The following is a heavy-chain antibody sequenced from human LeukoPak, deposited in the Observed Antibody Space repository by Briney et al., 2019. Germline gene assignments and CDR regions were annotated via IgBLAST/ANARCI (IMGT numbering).Heavy chain of an antibody. CDR1: GFTVSNNY. CDR2: IYSGGRT. J-gene: IGHJ4*02. CDR3: ARDGATTSFDY. Sequence: GGSLRLSCAVSGFTVSNNYMNWVRQAPGKGLEWVSIIYSGGRTYYADSAKGRFTISRDIFKNTVYLQMNSLRAEDTAVYYCARDGATTSFDYWGQGTLVTVSS. V-gene: IGHV3-53*01. D-gene: IGHD1-26*01.